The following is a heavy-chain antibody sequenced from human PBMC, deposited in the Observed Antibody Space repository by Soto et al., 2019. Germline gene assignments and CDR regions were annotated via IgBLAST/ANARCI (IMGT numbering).Heavy chain of an antibody. Sequence: SETLSLTCTVSGDSISSLYWSWIRQPPGKGLEWIGYIYYSGSTSYNPSLKSRVTISVDTSKNQFSLMLSSVTAADTAVYYCAIASLDCRSGSCFARWFDPGGQGTLVTVSA. V-gene: IGHV4-59*11. J-gene: IGHJ5*02. D-gene: IGHD2-2*01. CDR3: AIASLDCRSGSCFARWFDP. CDR1: GDSISSLY. CDR2: IYYSGST.